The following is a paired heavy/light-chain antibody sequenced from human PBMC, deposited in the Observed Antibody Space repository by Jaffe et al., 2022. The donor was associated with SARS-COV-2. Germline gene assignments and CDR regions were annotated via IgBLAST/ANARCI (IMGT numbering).Light chain of an antibody. CDR1: QSVSSY. J-gene: IGKJ4*01. Sequence: EIVLTQSPATLSLSPGERATLSCRASQSVSSYLAWYQQKPGQAPRLLIYDASNRATGIPARFSGSGSGTDFSLTISSLEPEDFAVYYCQQRSNWPPLTFGGGTKVEIK. CDR2: DAS. CDR3: QQRSNWPPLT. V-gene: IGKV3-11*01.
Heavy chain of an antibody. CDR2: ISYDGSDK. D-gene: IGHD5-12*01. V-gene: IGHV3-30*18. Sequence: VQVVESGGDVVQPGRSLRLSCAASGFTFSRYAMHWVRQAPGKGLEWVAVISYDGSDKDYADSVKGRFTISRDNSKNTLYLQMTSLRAEDTAVYYCAKGLGYSGYEYYFDYWGQGTLVTVSS. CDR1: GFTFSRYA. CDR3: AKGLGYSGYEYYFDY. J-gene: IGHJ4*02.